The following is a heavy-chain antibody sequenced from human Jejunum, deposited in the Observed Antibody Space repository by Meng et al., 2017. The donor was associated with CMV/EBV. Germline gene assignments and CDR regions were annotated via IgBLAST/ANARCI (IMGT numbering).Heavy chain of an antibody. V-gene: IGHV3-23*01. Sequence: CAASGFSISGYAMDWVRQAPGKGLEWISVISASGNITFYAESVEGRFTIGRDSSKNTVFLQMNSLRAEDTAVYYCAKAPTARYYFDYWGQGSLVTVSS. J-gene: IGHJ4*02. CDR3: AKAPTARYYFDY. CDR2: ISASGNIT. CDR1: GFSISGYA. D-gene: IGHD4-11*01.